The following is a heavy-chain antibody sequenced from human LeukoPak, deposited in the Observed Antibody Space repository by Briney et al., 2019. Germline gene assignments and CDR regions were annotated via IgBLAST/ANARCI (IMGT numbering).Heavy chain of an antibody. D-gene: IGHD3-22*01. V-gene: IGHV3-23*01. Sequence: GGSLRLSCAVSGITLSNYGMSWVRQAPGKGLEWVACISDSGGRTNYADPVKGRFTISRDNPKNTLYLQMNSLRAEDTAVYFCAKRGVVIRVILVGFHKEAYYFDSWGQGALVTVSS. CDR1: GITLSNYG. CDR3: AKRGVVIRVILVGFHKEAYYFDS. J-gene: IGHJ4*02. CDR2: ISDSGGRT.